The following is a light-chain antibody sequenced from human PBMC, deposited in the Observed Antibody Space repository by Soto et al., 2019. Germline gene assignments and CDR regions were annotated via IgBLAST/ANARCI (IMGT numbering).Light chain of an antibody. CDR1: SDDIGDYNY. Sequence: QSALTQPASVSGSPGQSITISCTGTSDDIGDYNYVSWYQQHPGEAPKLIIYEVSARPSGVSSRFSGSKSANTASLTITGLQAEDGADYYCSSYRTMSSLVFGGGTKLTVL. J-gene: IGLJ2*01. CDR3: SSYRTMSSLV. CDR2: EVS. V-gene: IGLV2-14*01.